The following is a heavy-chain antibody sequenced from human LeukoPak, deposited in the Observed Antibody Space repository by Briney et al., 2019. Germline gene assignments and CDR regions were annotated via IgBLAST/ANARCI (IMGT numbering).Heavy chain of an antibody. CDR1: GYTFTGYY. J-gene: IGHJ4*02. D-gene: IGHD6-19*01. CDR3: ARVGPTDSSGWLVPSYYFDY. CDR2: FNPNSGGT. V-gene: IGHV1-2*02. Sequence: GASVKVSCKASGYTFTGYYMHWVRQAPGQGLEWMGWFNPNSGGTNYAQKFQGRVTMTRDTSISTAYMELSRLRSDDTAVYYCARVGPTDSSGWLVPSYYFDYWGQGTLVTVSS.